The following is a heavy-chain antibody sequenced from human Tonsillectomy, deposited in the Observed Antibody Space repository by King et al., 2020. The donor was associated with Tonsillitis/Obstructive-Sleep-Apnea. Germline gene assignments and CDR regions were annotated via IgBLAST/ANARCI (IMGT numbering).Heavy chain of an antibody. V-gene: IGHV3-30*01. CDR1: RFTFSSYA. J-gene: IGHJ3*02. D-gene: IGHD2-15*01. CDR3: AREDGYCSGGSCYSKAFDI. CDR2: ISYDGGNK. Sequence: QLVQSGGGVVQPGRSLRLSCAASRFTFSSYAMYWVRQVPGKGLEWVAVISYDGGNKYYADSVKGRFTISRDNSKYTPYLQMNSLRAEDTAVYYCAREDGYCSGGSCYSKAFDIWGQGTMVTVSS.